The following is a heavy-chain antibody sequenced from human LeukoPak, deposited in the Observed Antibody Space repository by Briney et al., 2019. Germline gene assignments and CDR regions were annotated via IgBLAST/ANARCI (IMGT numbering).Heavy chain of an antibody. D-gene: IGHD2-2*01. V-gene: IGHV4-59*01. CDR2: IYYSGSA. CDR1: GGSISSYY. Sequence: SETLSLTCTVSGGSISSYYWSWIRQPPGKGLEWIGYIYYSGSANYNPSLKSRVTISVDTSKNQFSLKLSSVTAADTAVYYCARDRAVVVPAATEYYYYYYGMGVWGQGTTVTVSS. CDR3: ARDRAVVVPAATEYYYYYYGMGV. J-gene: IGHJ6*02.